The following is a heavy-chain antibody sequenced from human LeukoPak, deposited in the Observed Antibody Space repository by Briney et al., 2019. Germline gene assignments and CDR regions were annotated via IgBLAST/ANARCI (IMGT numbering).Heavy chain of an antibody. V-gene: IGHV3-9*01. Sequence: GRSLRLSCAASGFTFDDYAMHWVRQAPGKGLEWVSGISWNSGSIGYADSVKGRFTFSRDNAKNSLYLQMNSLRAEDTALYYCAKESGTDSIWGQGTMVTVSS. J-gene: IGHJ3*02. CDR1: GFTFDDYA. D-gene: IGHD1-1*01. CDR3: AKESGTDSI. CDR2: ISWNSGSI.